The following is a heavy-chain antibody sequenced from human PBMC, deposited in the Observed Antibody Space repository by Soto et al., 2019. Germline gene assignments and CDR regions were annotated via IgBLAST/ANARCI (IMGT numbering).Heavy chain of an antibody. CDR1: GYTFTGYY. Sequence: SVKVSCKASGYTFTGYYMQWVRQARGQRLEWIGWIVVGSGNTNYAQKFQERVTITRDMSTSTAYMELSSLRSEDTAVYYCAADPGGYCSGGSCYDAFDIWGQGTMVTVSS. J-gene: IGHJ3*02. CDR2: IVVGSGNT. CDR3: AADPGGYCSGGSCYDAFDI. V-gene: IGHV1-58*02. D-gene: IGHD2-15*01.